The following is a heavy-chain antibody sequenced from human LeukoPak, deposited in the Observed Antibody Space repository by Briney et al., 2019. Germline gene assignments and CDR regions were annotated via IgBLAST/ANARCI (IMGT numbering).Heavy chain of an antibody. V-gene: IGHV1-2*02. D-gene: IGHD5-12*01. Sequence: GASVKVSCKASGYTFTSYGISWVRQAPGQGLEWLGWINSHSGATKYAPKFQGRVTMTRDTSIKTSYMELNTLRSDDTAVYYCARPPTGHYDYEVFDYWGQGTLVTVSS. CDR3: ARPPTGHYDYEVFDY. J-gene: IGHJ4*02. CDR1: GYTFTSYG. CDR2: INSHSGAT.